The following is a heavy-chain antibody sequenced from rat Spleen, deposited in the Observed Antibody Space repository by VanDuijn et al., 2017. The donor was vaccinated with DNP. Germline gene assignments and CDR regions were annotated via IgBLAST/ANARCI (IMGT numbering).Heavy chain of an antibody. CDR1: GFNFNDHW. V-gene: IGHV5-31*01. CDR2: ITNTGGVT. D-gene: IGHD1-8*01. Sequence: EVKLVESGGGLVQPGRSLKLSCAASGFNFNDHWMGWVRQAPGKGLEWVASITNTGGVTYYPESVKGRFVISRDNAKSTLYLQMDSLRSEDTATYYCTTVAVATDWFAYWGQGTLVTVSS. J-gene: IGHJ3*01. CDR3: TTVAVATDWFAY.